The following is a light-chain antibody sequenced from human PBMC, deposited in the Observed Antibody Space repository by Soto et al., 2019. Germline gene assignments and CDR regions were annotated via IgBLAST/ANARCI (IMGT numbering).Light chain of an antibody. CDR3: SSYIPRITDWA. V-gene: IGLV2-14*03. CDR2: EVT. CDR1: SSDVGGYNL. J-gene: IGLJ3*02. Sequence: LTQPASVSGSPGQSITISCTGTSSDVGGYNLASWYQQHPGEAPKLMIYEVTNRPSGVSNRFSGSKSGNTASLTISGLQAEDEADYYCSSYIPRITDWAFGGGTKVTVL.